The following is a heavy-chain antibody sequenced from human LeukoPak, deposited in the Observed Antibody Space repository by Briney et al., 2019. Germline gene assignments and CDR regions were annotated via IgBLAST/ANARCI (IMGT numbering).Heavy chain of an antibody. CDR1: GFTFSDYY. V-gene: IGHV3-11*04. Sequence: PGRSLRLSCAVSGFTFSDYYMSWIRQAPGKGLEWVSYISSSGSTIYYADSVKGRFTISRDNAKNSLYLDMSSLRADDTAVYYCARAENSGSGGLDPWGQGTLVTVSS. CDR2: ISSSGSTI. D-gene: IGHD2-15*01. CDR3: ARAENSGSGGLDP. J-gene: IGHJ5*02.